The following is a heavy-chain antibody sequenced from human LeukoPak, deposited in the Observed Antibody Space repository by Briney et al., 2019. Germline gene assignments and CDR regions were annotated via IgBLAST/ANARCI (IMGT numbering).Heavy chain of an antibody. Sequence: GGSLRLSCAASGFTFSSYAMHWVRQAPGKGLEWVAVISYDGSNKYYADSVKGRFTISRDNSKNTLYPQMNSLRAEDTAVYYCARDEGDYGDQPFDYWGQGTLVTVSS. CDR1: GFTFSSYA. CDR3: ARDEGDYGDQPFDY. CDR2: ISYDGSNK. V-gene: IGHV3-30-3*01. D-gene: IGHD4-17*01. J-gene: IGHJ4*02.